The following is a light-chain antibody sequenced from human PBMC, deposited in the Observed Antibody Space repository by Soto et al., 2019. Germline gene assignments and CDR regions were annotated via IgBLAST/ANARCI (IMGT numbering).Light chain of an antibody. V-gene: IGKV1-5*01. CDR1: QTISGW. Sequence: DIQMTQSPSTLSASVGDTVTITCRASQTISGWLAWYQQRPGKAPNLLIFDASTLESGVPSRFSGSGSGTTFTLTISSLQSDDVATYYCLQYNGYYRTFGQGTKVEIK. J-gene: IGKJ1*01. CDR2: DAS. CDR3: LQYNGYYRT.